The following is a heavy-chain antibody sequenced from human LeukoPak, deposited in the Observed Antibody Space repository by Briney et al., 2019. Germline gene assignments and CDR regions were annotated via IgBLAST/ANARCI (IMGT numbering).Heavy chain of an antibody. V-gene: IGHV3-30*18. CDR3: AKDRRLQLPFDY. Sequence: GGSLRLSCAASGFTFSSYAIHWVRQAPGKGLEWVAVISSDGRDKHHADSVKGRFTISRDNSKNTLYLQMNSLRAEDTAVYYCAKDRRLQLPFDYWGQGTLVTVSS. J-gene: IGHJ4*02. D-gene: IGHD5-24*01. CDR2: ISSDGRDK. CDR1: GFTFSSYA.